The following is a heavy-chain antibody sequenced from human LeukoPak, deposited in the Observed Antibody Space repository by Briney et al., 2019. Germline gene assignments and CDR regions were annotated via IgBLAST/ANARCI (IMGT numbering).Heavy chain of an antibody. D-gene: IGHD3-10*01. V-gene: IGHV4-59*01. CDR3: ATVAVVRGVTYFDY. J-gene: IGHJ4*02. CDR2: IFYSGST. CDR1: GGSISSYY. Sequence: PSETLSLTCTVSGGSISSYYWTCIRQPPGKGLEWIAYIFYSGSTDYNPSLKSRVTISVDTSKNQSSLKLRSVTAADAAVYYCATVAVVRGVTYFDYWGQGTLVTVSS.